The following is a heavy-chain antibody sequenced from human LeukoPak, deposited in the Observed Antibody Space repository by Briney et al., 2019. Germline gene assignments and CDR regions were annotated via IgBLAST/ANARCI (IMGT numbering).Heavy chain of an antibody. V-gene: IGHV4-39*01. Sequence: SETLSLTCTVSGGSISSSSYYWGWMRQPPGKGLEWIGSIYYSGSTYYNPSLKSRVTISVDTSKNQFSLTLSSVTAADTAVYYCARPIIGTIGAFDIWGQGTMVTVSS. CDR3: ARPIIGTIGAFDI. CDR1: GGSISSSSYY. J-gene: IGHJ3*02. CDR2: IYYSGST. D-gene: IGHD1-14*01.